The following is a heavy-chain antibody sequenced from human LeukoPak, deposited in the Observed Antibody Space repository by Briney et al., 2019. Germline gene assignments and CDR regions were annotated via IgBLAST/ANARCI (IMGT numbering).Heavy chain of an antibody. CDR2: MYYSGST. J-gene: IGHJ3*02. CDR1: GGSISSYY. V-gene: IGHV4-59*01. Sequence: SETLSLTCTVSGGSISSYYWNWIRQPPGKGLEWIGYMYYSGSTNHNPSLKSRVTISLDTSKNQFSLRVSSVTSADTAVYYCARGNGGYDYAFDIWGQGTMVTVSS. D-gene: IGHD5-12*01. CDR3: ARGNGGYDYAFDI.